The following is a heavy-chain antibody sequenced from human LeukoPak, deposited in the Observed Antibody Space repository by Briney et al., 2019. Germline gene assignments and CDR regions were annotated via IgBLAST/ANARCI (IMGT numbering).Heavy chain of an antibody. Sequence: PSETLSLTCTVSSYSISSGYYWGWIRQPPGKGLEWIGSIYHSGSAYYNPSLKSRVTISVDTSKNQFSLKLNSVTAADTAVYYCARGIVGATRGLFDYWGQGILVTVPS. J-gene: IGHJ4*02. V-gene: IGHV4-38-2*02. CDR1: SYSISSGYY. D-gene: IGHD1-26*01. CDR2: IYHSGSA. CDR3: ARGIVGATRGLFDY.